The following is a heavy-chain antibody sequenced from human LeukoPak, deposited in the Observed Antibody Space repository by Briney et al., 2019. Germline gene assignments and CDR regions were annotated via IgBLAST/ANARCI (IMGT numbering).Heavy chain of an antibody. J-gene: IGHJ6*02. CDR1: GGSISSYY. CDR2: IYYSGST. D-gene: IGHD6-13*01. CDR3: ARVSWPNDYCYYGMDV. V-gene: IGHV4-59*08. Sequence: SGTLSLTCTVSGGSISSYYWSWIRQPPGKGLEWIGYIYYSGSTNYNPSLKSRVAISVDTSKNQFSLKLSSVTAADTAVYYCARVSWPNDYCYYGMDVWGQGTTVTVSS.